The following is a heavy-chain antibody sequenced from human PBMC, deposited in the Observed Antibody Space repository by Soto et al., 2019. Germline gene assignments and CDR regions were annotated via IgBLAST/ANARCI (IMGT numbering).Heavy chain of an antibody. D-gene: IGHD3-3*01. Sequence: QVQLHQWGAGLLKPSETLSLTCGVYNGSFMGYYWTWVRQPPGKGLEWIGEINHFGSPNYNPSPKSRVAISIDTSKTQFSLGLRSLAAADTAVYYCASLNGGRFLDKGDYWGQGILVTFSS. V-gene: IGHV4-34*01. CDR3: ASLNGGRFLDKGDY. CDR1: NGSFMGYY. J-gene: IGHJ4*02. CDR2: INHFGSP.